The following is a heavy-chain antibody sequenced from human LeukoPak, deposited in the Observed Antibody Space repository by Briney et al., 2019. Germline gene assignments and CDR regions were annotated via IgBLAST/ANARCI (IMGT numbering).Heavy chain of an antibody. J-gene: IGHJ4*02. CDR1: GYTLTELS. D-gene: IGHD4-17*01. CDR2: FDPEDGET. Sequence: ASVKVSCKVSGYTLTELSMHWVRQAPGKGLEWMGGFDPEDGETIYAQKFQGRVTMTEDTSTDTAYMELSSLRSEDTAVYYCATDSPHYGPLGYWGQGTLVTVSS. CDR3: ATDSPHYGPLGY. V-gene: IGHV1-24*01.